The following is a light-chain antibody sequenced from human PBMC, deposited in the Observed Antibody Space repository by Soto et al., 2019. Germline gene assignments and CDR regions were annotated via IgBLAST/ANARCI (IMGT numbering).Light chain of an antibody. CDR2: GSS. Sequence: EIVLTQSPGTLSLSPGERATLSCRASQSFSSRLAWYQQKPGQAPRLLIYGSSSRATGIPDRFSGSGSGSDFTLTISRLQPEDSAVYYCQQYGSSPITFGQGTRLEIK. V-gene: IGKV3-20*01. J-gene: IGKJ5*01. CDR3: QQYGSSPIT. CDR1: QSFSSR.